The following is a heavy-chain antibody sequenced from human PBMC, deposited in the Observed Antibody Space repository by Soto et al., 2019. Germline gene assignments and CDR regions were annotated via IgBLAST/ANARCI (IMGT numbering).Heavy chain of an antibody. V-gene: IGHV1-18*01. Sequence: QVQLVQSGAEVKNPGASVKVSCKASGYRFTSYGIGWVRQAPGQGLEWMGWINAYNGNTNYAQNLQGRVTLTTDTSTSTAYMELRSLRSNETAVYYWGKVDVYVTPSPQDVWGQGTTVTVSS. D-gene: IGHD3-16*01. CDR2: INAYNGNT. CDR1: GYRFTSYG. J-gene: IGHJ6*02. CDR3: GKVDVYVTPSPQDV.